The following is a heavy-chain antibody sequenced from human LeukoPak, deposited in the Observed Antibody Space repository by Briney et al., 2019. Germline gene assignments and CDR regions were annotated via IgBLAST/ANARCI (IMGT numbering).Heavy chain of an antibody. CDR2: IIPIFGTA. D-gene: IGHD3-10*01. V-gene: IGHV1-69*13. CDR1: GGTFSSYA. Sequence: GASVKVSCKASGGTFSSYAISWVRQAPGQGLEWMGGIIPIFGTANYAQKFQGRVTITADESTSTAYMELSSLRSEDTAVYYCARGYYYGSGSYYNPSDYWGQGTLVTVSS. J-gene: IGHJ4*02. CDR3: ARGYYYGSGSYYNPSDY.